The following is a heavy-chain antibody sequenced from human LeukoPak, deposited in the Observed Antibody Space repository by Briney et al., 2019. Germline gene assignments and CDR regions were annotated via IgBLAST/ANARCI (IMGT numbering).Heavy chain of an antibody. J-gene: IGHJ4*02. D-gene: IGHD2-15*01. CDR3: ARVESGGSCYDY. Sequence: GASVKVSCKASGGTFSSHAIAWVRQAPGQGPEWMGGIIPISGTANYAQKFQGRVTITADKSTSTAYMELSSLRSEDTAVYYCARVESGGSCYDYWGQGTLVTVSS. CDR2: IIPISGTA. V-gene: IGHV1-69*06. CDR1: GGTFSSHA.